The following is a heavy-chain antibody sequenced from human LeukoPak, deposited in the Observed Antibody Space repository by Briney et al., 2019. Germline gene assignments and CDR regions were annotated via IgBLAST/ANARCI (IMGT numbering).Heavy chain of an antibody. V-gene: IGHV6-1*01. CDR1: GDTVSSTSAA. CDR3: ARVSSLWLPTFDY. CDR2: TYYRYKWYN. J-gene: IGHJ4*02. D-gene: IGHD6-19*01. Sequence: SQTLSLTCAISGDTVSSTSAAWDWIRQSPSRGLGWLGITYYRYKWYNHYAVTVKSRITINPDTFQNQCSMHLNSVTPEDTAVYYCARVSSLWLPTFDYRGQGTPVTVSS.